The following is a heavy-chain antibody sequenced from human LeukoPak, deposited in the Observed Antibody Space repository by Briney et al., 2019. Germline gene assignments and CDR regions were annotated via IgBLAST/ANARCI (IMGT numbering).Heavy chain of an antibody. D-gene: IGHD4-17*01. CDR2: ISGSGGST. V-gene: IGHV3-23*01. CDR1: GFTFSSYA. Sequence: PGGSLRLSCAASGFTFSSYAMSWVRQAPGKGLEWVSAISGSGGSTYYADSVKGRFTISRDNSKNTLYLQMNSLRAEDTAVYYCAKDSRRTVTTSNWFDPWGQGTLVPVSP. J-gene: IGHJ5*02. CDR3: AKDSRRTVTTSNWFDP.